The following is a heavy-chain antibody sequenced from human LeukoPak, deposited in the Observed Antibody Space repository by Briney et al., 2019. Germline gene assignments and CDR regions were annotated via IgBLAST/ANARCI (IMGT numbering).Heavy chain of an antibody. Sequence: GGSLRLSCAASGFTFSSYSMNWVRQAPGKELEWVSSISSSSSYIYYADSVKGRFTISRDNAKNSLYLQMNSLRAEDTAVYYCARAREGAAAQHWGQGTLVTVSS. D-gene: IGHD6-13*01. CDR2: ISSSSSYI. J-gene: IGHJ1*01. CDR1: GFTFSSYS. CDR3: ARAREGAAAQH. V-gene: IGHV3-21*01.